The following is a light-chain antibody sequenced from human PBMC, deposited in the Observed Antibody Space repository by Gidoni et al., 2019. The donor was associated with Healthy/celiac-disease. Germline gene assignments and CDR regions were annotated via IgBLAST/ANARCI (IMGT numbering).Light chain of an antibody. Sequence: QSALTQPASVSGSPGQLITISCTGTSSDVGGYNYVSWYQQHPGKAPKLMIYEVSNRPSGVSNRFSGSKSGNTASLTISGLQAEDEADYYCSSYTSSSTLGVFGTGTKVTVL. J-gene: IGLJ1*01. CDR2: EVS. V-gene: IGLV2-14*01. CDR1: SSDVGGYNY. CDR3: SSYTSSSTLGV.